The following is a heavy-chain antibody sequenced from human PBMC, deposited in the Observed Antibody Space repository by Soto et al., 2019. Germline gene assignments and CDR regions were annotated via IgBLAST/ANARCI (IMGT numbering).Heavy chain of an antibody. Sequence: PSETLSLTCTVSGGSISSYYWSWIRQPPGKGLEWIGYIYYSGSTNYNPSLKSRVTISVDTSKNQFSLKLSSVTAADTAVYYCARWELWSSYNWFAPWGQGTLVTVSS. V-gene: IGHV4-59*01. D-gene: IGHD3-16*01. CDR2: IYYSGST. CDR1: GGSISSYY. CDR3: ARWELWSSYNWFAP. J-gene: IGHJ5*02.